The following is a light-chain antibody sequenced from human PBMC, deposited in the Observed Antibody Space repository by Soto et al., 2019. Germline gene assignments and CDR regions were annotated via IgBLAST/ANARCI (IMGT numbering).Light chain of an antibody. J-gene: IGLJ2*01. Sequence: QSVLTQPPAVSEAPGQKVTISCSGSSSNIGNNYVSWYQQLPGTAPKLLIYENNKRPSGIPDRFSGSKSGTSATLGITGLQTGDEADYYCGTWDSSLSAVVFGGGTKVTVL. V-gene: IGLV1-51*02. CDR2: ENN. CDR3: GTWDSSLSAVV. CDR1: SSNIGNNY.